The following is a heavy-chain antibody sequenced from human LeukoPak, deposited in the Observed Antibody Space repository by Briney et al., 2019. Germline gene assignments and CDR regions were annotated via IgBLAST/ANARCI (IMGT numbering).Heavy chain of an antibody. V-gene: IGHV1-69*06. CDR3: ASTYYYDSSGYSGGYYFDY. CDR2: IIPIFGTA. Sequence: AASVKVSCKASGYTFTSYDINWVRQAPGQGLEWMGGIIPIFGTANYAQKFQGRVTITADKSTSTAYMELSSLRSEDTAVYYCASTYYYDSSGYSGGYYFDYWGQGTLVTVSS. CDR1: GYTFTSYD. J-gene: IGHJ4*02. D-gene: IGHD3-22*01.